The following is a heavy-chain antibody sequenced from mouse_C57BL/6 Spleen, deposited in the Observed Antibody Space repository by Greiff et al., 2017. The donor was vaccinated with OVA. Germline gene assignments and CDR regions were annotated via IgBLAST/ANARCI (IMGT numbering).Heavy chain of an antibody. CDR1: GFTFSDYG. D-gene: IGHD2-1*01. CDR2: ISSGSSTI. V-gene: IGHV5-17*01. J-gene: IGHJ4*01. Sequence: EVKVVESGGGLVKPGGSLKLSCAASGFTFSDYGMHWVRQAPEKGLEWVAYISSGSSTIYYADTVKGRFTISRDNAKNTLFLQMTSLRSEDTAMYYCARYYGNYENYAMDYWGQGTSVTVSS. CDR3: ARYYGNYENYAMDY.